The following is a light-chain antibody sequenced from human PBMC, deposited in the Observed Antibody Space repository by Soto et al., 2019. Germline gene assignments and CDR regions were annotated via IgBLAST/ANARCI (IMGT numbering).Light chain of an antibody. Sequence: EIVLTQSPGTLSLSPGERATLSCRASQSVSSSYLAWYQQKPGQAPRLLIYGASSRATGIPDRFSGSGSGTDXXXXXXRLEPEDFAVYYCQQYGSSLLTFGGGTKVEIK. CDR2: GAS. J-gene: IGKJ4*01. V-gene: IGKV3-20*01. CDR1: QSVSSSY. CDR3: QQYGSSLLT.